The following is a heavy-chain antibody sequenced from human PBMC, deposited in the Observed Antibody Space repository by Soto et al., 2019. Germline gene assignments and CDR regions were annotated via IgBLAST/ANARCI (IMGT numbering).Heavy chain of an antibody. CDR1: GYIFSNFG. CDR3: GRASGGGVGTTSY. V-gene: IGHV1-18*01. J-gene: IGHJ4*02. CDR2: ISAYNGNT. D-gene: IGHD1-26*01. Sequence: ASVKVSCKTSGYIFSNFGISWMRQVPGQGLEWMGWISAYNGNTNYAQKFQDRVTLTTDTSTNTAYMELRSLRSDDTAVYYCGRASGGGVGTTSYWGQGTLVTVSS.